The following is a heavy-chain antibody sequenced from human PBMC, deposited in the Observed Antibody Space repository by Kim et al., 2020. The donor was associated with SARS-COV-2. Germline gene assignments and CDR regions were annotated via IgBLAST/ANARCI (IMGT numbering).Heavy chain of an antibody. D-gene: IGHD3-10*01. Sequence: ASVKVSCKASGYTFTSYGISWVRQAPGQGLEWMGWISAYNGNTNYAQKLQGRVTMTTDTSTSTAYMELRSLRSDDTAVYYCARDKPLWFGEVPDPSYYWGQGTLVTVSS. CDR2: ISAYNGNT. CDR1: GYTFTSYG. V-gene: IGHV1-18*01. J-gene: IGHJ4*02. CDR3: ARDKPLWFGEVPDPSYY.